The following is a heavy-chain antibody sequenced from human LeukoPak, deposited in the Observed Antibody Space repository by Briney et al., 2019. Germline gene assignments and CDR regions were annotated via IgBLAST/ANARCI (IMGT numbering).Heavy chain of an antibody. D-gene: IGHD6-13*01. CDR1: GFTFSSYS. J-gene: IGHJ4*02. V-gene: IGHV3-48*02. CDR2: ISTTSNTI. CDR3: ARARYSSSWYLDY. Sequence: GRSLRLSCAASGFTFSSYSMHWVRQAPGKGLEWVSDISTTSNTIYYADSVKGRFTISRDNAKNSLYLQMSGLGDEDTAVYFCARARYSSSWYLDYSGQGTLVTVSS.